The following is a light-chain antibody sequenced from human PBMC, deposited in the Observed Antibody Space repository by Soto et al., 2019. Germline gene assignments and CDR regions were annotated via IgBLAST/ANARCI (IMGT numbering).Light chain of an antibody. CDR1: QSISSN. Sequence: EIVMTQSPATLSVSPGERATLSCRASQSISSNLAWYQQKPGQAPRLLIYGASTRATGIPARFSGSGSGTEFTLTISRLQSEDFAVYYCHQYNIWPPGPCGQGTKVEIK. J-gene: IGKJ1*01. CDR2: GAS. V-gene: IGKV3-15*01. CDR3: HQYNIWPPGP.